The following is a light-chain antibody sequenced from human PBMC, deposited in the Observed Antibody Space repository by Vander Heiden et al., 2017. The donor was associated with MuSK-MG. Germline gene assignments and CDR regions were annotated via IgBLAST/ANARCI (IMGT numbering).Light chain of an antibody. V-gene: IGLV3-1*01. Sequence: VLVLYQDSQRPSGIPERFSGSNSGKQATLNISGAQAMEEADYYCQAWDRGTGVFGTGTKVTVL. CDR3: QAWDRGTGV. J-gene: IGLJ1*01. CDR2: QDS.